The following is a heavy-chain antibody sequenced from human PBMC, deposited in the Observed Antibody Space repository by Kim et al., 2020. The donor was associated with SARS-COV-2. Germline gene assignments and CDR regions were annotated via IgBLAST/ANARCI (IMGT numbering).Heavy chain of an antibody. CDR3: ARVSSGSSSWYWFDA. J-gene: IGHJ5*01. D-gene: IGHD6-13*01. CDR1: GFTFSDYY. CDR2: ISSSGSYI. Sequence: GGSLRLSCAASGFTFSDYYMTWIRQAPGKGLEWLSYISSSGSYIVYAESVKGRFSISSDNAKKSLYLQMNSLRAEDTAVYYCARVSSGSSSWYWFDAWG. V-gene: IGHV3-11*01.